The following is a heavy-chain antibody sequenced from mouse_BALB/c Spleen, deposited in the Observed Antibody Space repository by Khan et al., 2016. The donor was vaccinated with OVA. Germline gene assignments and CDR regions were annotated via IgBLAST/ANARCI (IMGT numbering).Heavy chain of an antibody. V-gene: IGHV3-2*02. CDR2: VSYSDST. D-gene: IGHD1-1*01. J-gene: IGHJ4*01. Sequence: VQLKESGPGLVKPSQSLSLTCTVTGYSITSNYAWNWIRQFPGNKLEWMGYVSYSDSTSYNPSLKSRISITRDKSKNQFFLPLHSVTTEDTSTYYCARGNYYGYAMDYWCQGTSVTVSS. CDR3: ARGNYYGYAMDY. CDR1: GYSITSNYA.